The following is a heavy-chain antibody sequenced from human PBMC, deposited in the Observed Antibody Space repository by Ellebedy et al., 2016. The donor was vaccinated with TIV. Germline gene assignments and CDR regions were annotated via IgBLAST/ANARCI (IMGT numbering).Heavy chain of an antibody. D-gene: IGHD1-26*01. Sequence: GESLKISCAASGFTFSSYSMNWVRQAPGKGLEWVSYISSSSSTIYYADSVKGRFTISRDNAKNSLYLQINSLRDEDTAVYYCAQKWDYWGQGTLVTVSS. CDR3: AQKWDY. V-gene: IGHV3-48*02. CDR1: GFTFSSYS. J-gene: IGHJ4*02. CDR2: ISSSSSTI.